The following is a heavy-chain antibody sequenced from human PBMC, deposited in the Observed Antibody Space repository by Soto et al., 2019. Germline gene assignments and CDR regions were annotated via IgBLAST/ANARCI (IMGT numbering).Heavy chain of an antibody. V-gene: IGHV4-4*02. CDR1: GDSISSVNW. J-gene: IGHJ5*02. CDR2: IYHTGIT. Sequence: SETLSLTCAVSGDSISSVNWWSWVRQSPGQGLEWIGDIYHTGITNYNPSLQSRVTISVDKSKNEFSLNLTSVTAADTAIYFCARAERFPRSWFDPWGQGTQVTVSS. D-gene: IGHD3-10*01. CDR3: ARAERFPRSWFDP.